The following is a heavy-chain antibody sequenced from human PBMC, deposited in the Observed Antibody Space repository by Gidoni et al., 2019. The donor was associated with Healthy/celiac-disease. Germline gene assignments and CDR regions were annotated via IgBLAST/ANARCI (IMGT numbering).Heavy chain of an antibody. Sequence: QVQLVESGGGVVQPGGSLSLSCAASGFPFRSYAMHWVRQAPGKGLEWVAVISYDGSNKYYADSVKGRFTISRDNSKNTLYLQMNSLRAEDTAVYYCARGGRWDYVPAFDIWGQGTMVTVSS. CDR2: ISYDGSNK. V-gene: IGHV3-30-3*01. J-gene: IGHJ3*02. CDR1: GFPFRSYA. D-gene: IGHD4-17*01. CDR3: ARGGRWDYVPAFDI.